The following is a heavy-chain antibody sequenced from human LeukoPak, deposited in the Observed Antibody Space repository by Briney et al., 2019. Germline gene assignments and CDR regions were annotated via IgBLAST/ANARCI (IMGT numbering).Heavy chain of an antibody. J-gene: IGHJ4*02. CDR2: MNPNSGNT. CDR3: TRGSSGRRDY. V-gene: IGHV1-8*01. D-gene: IGHD6-19*01. CDR1: GYTFTSCD. Sequence: ASAKVSRKASGYTFTSCDINWVRQATGQGLEWIGWMNPNSGNTGYGQSFQGRVTMTRDNSISTAYMELSNLRSEDTAIYYCTRGSSGRRDYWGQGTLVTVSS.